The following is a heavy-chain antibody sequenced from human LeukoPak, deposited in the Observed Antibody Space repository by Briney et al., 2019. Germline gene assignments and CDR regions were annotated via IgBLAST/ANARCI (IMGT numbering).Heavy chain of an antibody. Sequence: ASVKVSCKASGYTFTSYYIDWVRQDPGQGLEWMGVINPSGGSTRYAQKFQGRVTMTGDPSTRTVYMELSSLTSDDTAVYYCARGTTDDYWGQGTPVTVSS. D-gene: IGHD1-1*01. CDR3: ARGTTDDY. CDR1: GYTFTSYY. J-gene: IGHJ4*02. CDR2: INPSGGST. V-gene: IGHV1-46*01.